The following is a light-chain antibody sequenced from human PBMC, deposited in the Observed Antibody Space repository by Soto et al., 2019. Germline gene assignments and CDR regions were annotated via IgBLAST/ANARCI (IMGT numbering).Light chain of an antibody. V-gene: IGKV3-20*01. J-gene: IGKJ4*01. Sequence: EIVLTQSPGTLSLSPGERATLSCRASQSVIHDYLAWYQQKPGQAPSLLIYAASNRATGIPHRFSGSGSETDFTLTISRLEPEDFAVYYCQQYGNSPLTFGGGTKVDIK. CDR1: QSVIHDY. CDR2: AAS. CDR3: QQYGNSPLT.